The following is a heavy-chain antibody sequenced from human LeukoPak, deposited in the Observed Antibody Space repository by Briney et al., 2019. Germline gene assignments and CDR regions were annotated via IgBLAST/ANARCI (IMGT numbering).Heavy chain of an antibody. CDR1: GYTFTSNY. J-gene: IGHJ4*02. Sequence: ASVRVSCKAFGYTFTSNYMHWVRQAPGQGLEWMGIINPSGGSTSYAQKFQGRVTMTRDTSTSTVYMELSSLRSEDTAVYYCARGGGSGSYYKGGYFDYWGQGTLVTVSS. CDR2: INPSGGST. V-gene: IGHV1-46*01. D-gene: IGHD3-10*01. CDR3: ARGGGSGSYYKGGYFDY.